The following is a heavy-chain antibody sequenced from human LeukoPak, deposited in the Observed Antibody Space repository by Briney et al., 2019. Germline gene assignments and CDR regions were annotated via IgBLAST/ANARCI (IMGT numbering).Heavy chain of an antibody. Sequence: GGSLRLSCAASGFSFSSYEMNWVRQAPGKGLEWVSYISSSGSTISYADSVKGRFTISRDNAKNSLYLQMNSLRAEDTAVYYCASVTVRRFDYWGQGTLVTVSS. CDR2: ISSSGSTI. CDR3: ASVTVRRFDY. CDR1: GFSFSSYE. V-gene: IGHV3-48*03. D-gene: IGHD2-21*02. J-gene: IGHJ4*02.